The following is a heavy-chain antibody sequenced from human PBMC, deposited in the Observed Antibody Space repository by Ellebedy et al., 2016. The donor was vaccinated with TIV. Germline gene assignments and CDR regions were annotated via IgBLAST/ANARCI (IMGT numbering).Heavy chain of an antibody. CDR2: ISAYNGNT. CDR1: GYTFTSYG. D-gene: IGHD4-11*01. CDR3: ARSDSNPDY. V-gene: IGHV1-18*01. Sequence: ASVKVSXXASGYTFTSYGISWVRQAPGQGLEWMGWISAYNGNTNYAQKFQGRVTITADKSTSTAYMELSRLRSDDTAVYYCARSDSNPDYWGQGTLVTVSS. J-gene: IGHJ4*02.